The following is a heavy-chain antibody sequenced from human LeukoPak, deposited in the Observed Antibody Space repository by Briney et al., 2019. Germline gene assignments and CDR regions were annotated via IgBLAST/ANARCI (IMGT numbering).Heavy chain of an antibody. V-gene: IGHV1-69*05. J-gene: IGHJ6*03. CDR3: ARDHGTDAPPSYCYYYMDV. Sequence: SVKVSCKASGGTFSSYAISWVRQAPGQGLEWMGGIIPIFGTANYAQKFQGRVTITTDESTSTAYMELSSLRSEDTAVYYCARDHGTDAPPSYCYYYMDVWGKGTTVTVSS. CDR1: GGTFSSYA. D-gene: IGHD1-1*01. CDR2: IIPIFGTA.